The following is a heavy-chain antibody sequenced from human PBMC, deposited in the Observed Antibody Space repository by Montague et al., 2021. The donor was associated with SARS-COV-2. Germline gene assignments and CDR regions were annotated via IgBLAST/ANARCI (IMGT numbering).Heavy chain of an antibody. D-gene: IGHD3-3*01. V-gene: IGHV4-39*01. Sequence: SETLSLTCTVSGASISSRSYYWGWIRQPPGKGLEWIGFKYYSGSTYYTPTLKSRVTISGDTSKNQFSLKLSSVTAADTAVYYCATLPPSITFYGLVQRSYFDDWGQGTLVTVSS. J-gene: IGHJ4*02. CDR2: KYYSGST. CDR1: GASISSRSYY. CDR3: ATLPPSITFYGLVQRSYFDD.